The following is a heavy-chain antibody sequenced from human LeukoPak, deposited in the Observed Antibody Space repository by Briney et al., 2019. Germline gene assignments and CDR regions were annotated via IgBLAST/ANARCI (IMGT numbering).Heavy chain of an antibody. Sequence: ASVKVSRKASGYTFTSYAMHWVRQAPGQRLEWMGWINAGNGNTKYSQKFQGRVTITRDTSASTAYMELSSLRSEDTAVYYCARGTAVAGTFGDYWGQGTLVTVSS. CDR3: ARGTAVAGTFGDY. J-gene: IGHJ4*02. CDR1: GYTFTSYA. D-gene: IGHD6-19*01. CDR2: INAGNGNT. V-gene: IGHV1-3*01.